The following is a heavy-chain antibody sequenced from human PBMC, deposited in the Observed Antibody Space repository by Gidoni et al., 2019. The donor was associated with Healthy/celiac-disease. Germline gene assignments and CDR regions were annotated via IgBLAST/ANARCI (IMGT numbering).Heavy chain of an antibody. CDR2: ISGSGGSK. Sequence: EVQLLESGVGLVQPGGSLRLSCAASGFTFSSYALSWVRQAPGKGLEWVSDISGSGGSKYYADSVKGRFTISRDNSKNTLYLQMNSLRAEDTAVYYCAKGVRPYNWFDPWGQGTLVTVSS. V-gene: IGHV3-23*01. CDR1: GFTFSSYA. CDR3: AKGVRPYNWFDP. J-gene: IGHJ5*02. D-gene: IGHD1-1*01.